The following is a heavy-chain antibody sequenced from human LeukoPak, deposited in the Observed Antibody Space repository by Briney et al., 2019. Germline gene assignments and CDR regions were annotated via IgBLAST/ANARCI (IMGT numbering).Heavy chain of an antibody. J-gene: IGHJ5*02. Sequence: ASVKVSCKASGYSFTDYYMHWVREAPGQGLEWMGWINPNSGGTNYAQKFQGRVTMTRDTSISTVYMDLSSLISDDTAVYYCARASADHGAYYPIWFDPWGQGTLVTVCS. CDR2: INPNSGGT. D-gene: IGHD3-3*01. CDR3: ARASADHGAYYPIWFDP. V-gene: IGHV1-2*02. CDR1: GYSFTDYY.